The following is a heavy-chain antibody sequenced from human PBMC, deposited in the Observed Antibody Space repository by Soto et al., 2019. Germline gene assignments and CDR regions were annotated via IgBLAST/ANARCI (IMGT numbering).Heavy chain of an antibody. Sequence: ASVKVSCNASAYTFTSYYMHWVRQAPGQGLEWMGIINPRGGSTSYAQKFQGRVTMTRDTSTSTVYMELSSLRSEDTAVYYCARVLSDYGDYVRFDYWGQGTLVTVSS. J-gene: IGHJ4*02. CDR3: ARVLSDYGDYVRFDY. CDR1: AYTFTSYY. CDR2: INPRGGST. D-gene: IGHD4-17*01. V-gene: IGHV1-46*03.